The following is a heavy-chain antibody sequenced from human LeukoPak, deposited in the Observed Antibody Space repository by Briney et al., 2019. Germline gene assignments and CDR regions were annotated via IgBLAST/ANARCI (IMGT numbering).Heavy chain of an antibody. Sequence: ASVNVSFTASGYIFTNYGISWVRQAPGQGLEWMGWISAYNGNTNYAQKFQGRVTMTTDTSTSTAYMELRSLRSDDTAVYYCAREGSSWYEFGYWGQGTLVTVSS. D-gene: IGHD6-13*01. CDR3: AREGSSWYEFGY. V-gene: IGHV1-18*01. J-gene: IGHJ4*02. CDR2: ISAYNGNT. CDR1: GYIFTNYG.